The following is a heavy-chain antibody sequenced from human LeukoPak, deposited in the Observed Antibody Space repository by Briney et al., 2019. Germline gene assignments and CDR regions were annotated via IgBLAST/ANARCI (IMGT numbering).Heavy chain of an antibody. J-gene: IGHJ6*04. CDR1: GGSVSSGSYY. CDR3: ASGPDCSGGSCYYYGMDV. Sequence: SETLSLTCTVSGGSVSSGSYYWSCIRQPPGKGLEWIGYIYYSGSTNYNPSLKSRVTISVDTSKNQFSLKLSSVTAADTAVYYCASGPDCSGGSCYYYGMDVWGKGTTVTVSS. D-gene: IGHD2-15*01. CDR2: IYYSGST. V-gene: IGHV4-61*01.